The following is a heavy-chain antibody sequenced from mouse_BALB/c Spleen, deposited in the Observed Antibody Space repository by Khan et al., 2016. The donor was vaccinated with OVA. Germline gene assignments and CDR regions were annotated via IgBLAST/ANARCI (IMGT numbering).Heavy chain of an antibody. Sequence: EVMLVESGGGLVKPGGSLTVSCAASGFTFSNYAMSWVRQTPEKRLEWVASICTGDTTYYPDRVKGRFTISRDNARNLLFLQMSSLWSDDTAMYYCARDYWFVYWGQGTLVTASA. V-gene: IGHV5-6-5*01. CDR3: ARDYWFVY. CDR2: ICTGDTT. CDR1: GFTFSNYA. J-gene: IGHJ3*01.